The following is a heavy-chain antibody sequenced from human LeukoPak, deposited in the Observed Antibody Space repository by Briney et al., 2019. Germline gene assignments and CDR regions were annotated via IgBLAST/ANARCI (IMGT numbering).Heavy chain of an antibody. CDR3: ARQKYGFSGNYYYYGMDV. CDR2: IYYSGST. CDR1: GGSISSSSYY. Sequence: SETLSLTCTVSGGSISSSSYYWGWIRQPPGKGLEWIGSIYYSGSTYYNPSLKSRVTISVDTSKNQFSLKLSSVTAADTAVYYCARQKYGFSGNYYYYGMDVWGQGTTVTVSS. J-gene: IGHJ6*02. D-gene: IGHD3-10*01. V-gene: IGHV4-39*01.